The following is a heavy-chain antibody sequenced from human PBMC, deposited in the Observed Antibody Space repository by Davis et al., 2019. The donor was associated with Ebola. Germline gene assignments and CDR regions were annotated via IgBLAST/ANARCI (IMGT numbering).Heavy chain of an antibody. D-gene: IGHD1-26*01. J-gene: IGHJ6*02. CDR2: IYYSGST. CDR1: GGSISSGGYY. V-gene: IGHV4-31*03. CDR3: ARRYSGSYYGTYYYGMDV. Sequence: SETLSLTCTVSGGSISSGGYYWSWIRQHPGKGLEWIGYIYYSGSTYYNPSLKSRVTISVDTSKNQFSLKLSSVTAADTAVYYCARRYSGSYYGTYYYGMDVWGQGTTVTVSS.